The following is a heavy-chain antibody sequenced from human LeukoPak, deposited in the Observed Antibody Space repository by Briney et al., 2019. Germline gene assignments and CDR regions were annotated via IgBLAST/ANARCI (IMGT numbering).Heavy chain of an antibody. D-gene: IGHD3-22*01. CDR2: IIPIFGTA. Sequence: SVKVSCKASGGTFSSYAISWVRQAPGQGLEWMGGIIPIFGTANYAQKFQGRVTITADESTSTAYMELSSLRSEDTAVYYCARDFPSRAYYYDSSGCSSFDYWGQGTLVTVSS. CDR1: GGTFSSYA. V-gene: IGHV1-69*01. CDR3: ARDFPSRAYYYDSSGCSSFDY. J-gene: IGHJ4*02.